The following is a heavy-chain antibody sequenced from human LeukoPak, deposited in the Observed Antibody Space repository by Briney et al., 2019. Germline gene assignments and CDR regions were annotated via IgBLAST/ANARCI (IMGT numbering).Heavy chain of an antibody. CDR2: IGEDGSNT. CDR1: GFTFSSHW. V-gene: IGHV3-74*01. CDR3: TKGQRANSGYFYFDC. Sequence: PGGSLRLSCAASGFTFSSHWMHWVRQAPGKGLVWVSRIGEDGSNTNYADSVKGRFTISRDNSIDTVYLQMNSLRADDTAIYYCTKGQRANSGYFYFDCWGQGTLVTVSS. D-gene: IGHD3-22*01. J-gene: IGHJ4*02.